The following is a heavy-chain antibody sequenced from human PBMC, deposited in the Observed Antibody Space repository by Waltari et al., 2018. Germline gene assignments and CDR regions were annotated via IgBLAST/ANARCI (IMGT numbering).Heavy chain of an antibody. CDR1: GGSISSYY. D-gene: IGHD6-13*01. Sequence: QVQLQESGPGLVKPSETLSLTCTVSGGSISSYYWSWIRQPPGKGLEGFGYIYTSGSTNYNPPLKSRVTLSVATSRNQFSRKLGSVAAADTAVDYCARGARGSSSWYLDYWGQGTLVTVSS. V-gene: IGHV4-4*09. CDR2: IYTSGST. CDR3: ARGARGSSSWYLDY. J-gene: IGHJ4*02.